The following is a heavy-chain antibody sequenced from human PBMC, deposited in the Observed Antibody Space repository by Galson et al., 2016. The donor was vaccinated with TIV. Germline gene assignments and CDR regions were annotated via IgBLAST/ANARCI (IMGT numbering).Heavy chain of an antibody. CDR2: TFYRSKWYN. V-gene: IGHV6-1*01. CDR1: GDSVSSNSAA. CDR3: ARATPSVFGIIMTLDS. J-gene: IGHJ4*02. D-gene: IGHD3-16*01. Sequence: CAISGDSVSSNSAAWNWLRQSPSRGLEWLGRTFYRSKWYNDYAPSVKSRITINPDASKNQFSLQLNSVTPEDTAVYYCARATPSVFGIIMTLDSWGQGTLATASS.